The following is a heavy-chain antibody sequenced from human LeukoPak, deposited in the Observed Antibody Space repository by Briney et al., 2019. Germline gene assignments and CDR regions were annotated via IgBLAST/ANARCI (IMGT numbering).Heavy chain of an antibody. CDR3: ARDEDYGISVNVDY. CDR1: GYSFVLYV. D-gene: IGHD4-17*01. CDR2: ISTYNGNT. J-gene: IGHJ4*02. Sequence: ASVKVSCKASGYSFVLYVISWVRQAPGQGPEGMGWISTYNGNTKYAQKFQGRVTMTTHTSKRPAYLELRSLRSDDTAVYYCARDEDYGISVNVDYWGQGAMVTVCS. V-gene: IGHV1-18*01.